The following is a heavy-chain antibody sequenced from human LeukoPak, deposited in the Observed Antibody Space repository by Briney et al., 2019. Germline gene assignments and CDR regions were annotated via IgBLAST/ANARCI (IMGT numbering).Heavy chain of an antibody. CDR2: INPNSGGT. D-gene: IGHD6-19*01. CDR3: ARVRPDSGWSGNAFDV. V-gene: IGHV1-2*02. CDR1: GYTFTGYY. Sequence: ASVKVSCKASGYTFTGYYMHWVRQAPGQGLEWMGWINPNSGGTNYAQKFQGRVTMTRDTSISTAYMELSRLRSDGTAVYYCARVRPDSGWSGNAFDVWGQGTMVTVS. J-gene: IGHJ3*01.